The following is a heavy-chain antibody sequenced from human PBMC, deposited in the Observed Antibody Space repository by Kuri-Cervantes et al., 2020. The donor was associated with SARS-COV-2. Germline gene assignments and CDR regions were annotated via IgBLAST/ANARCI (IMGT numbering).Heavy chain of an antibody. CDR2: IGTAGDP. J-gene: IGHJ5*02. CDR3: AREARVRFLDRNNWFDP. Sequence: GESLKISCAASGFTFSSYDMHWVRQATGKGLEWVSAIGTAGDPYYPGSVKGRFTISRDNSKNTLYLQMNSLRAEDTAVYYCAREARVRFLDRNNWFDPWGQGTRVTVSS. V-gene: IGHV3-13*05. D-gene: IGHD3-3*01. CDR1: GFTFSSYD.